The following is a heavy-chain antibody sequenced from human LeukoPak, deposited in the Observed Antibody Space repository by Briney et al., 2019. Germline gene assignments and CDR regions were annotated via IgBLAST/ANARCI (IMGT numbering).Heavy chain of an antibody. J-gene: IGHJ4*02. Sequence: GGSLRLSCEASGCTFNTYSMNWARQAPGKGLEWVSSIDSSGGYMFYADSVKGRFIISKDTAKDSLYLQMNSLRVEDTAVYYCLRGDRRDYWGQGTLVTVSS. CDR1: GCTFNTYS. V-gene: IGHV3-21*06. CDR3: LRGDRRDY. CDR2: IDSSGGYM.